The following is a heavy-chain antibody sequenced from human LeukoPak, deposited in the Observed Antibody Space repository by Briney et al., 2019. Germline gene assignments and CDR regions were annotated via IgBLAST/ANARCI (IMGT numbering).Heavy chain of an antibody. D-gene: IGHD2-8*01. J-gene: IGHJ4*02. CDR1: GASINDYY. CDR2: VYHTGTS. V-gene: IGHV4-59*01. CDR3: TRVVNGGHFDY. Sequence: SETLSLTCSVSGASINDYYWTWIRQPPGKGLEWIGYVYHTGTSGYHPSLKSRVAMSLDTSKNQVSLKLRSATAADTAVYFCTRVVNGGHFDYWGQGTLVTVSS.